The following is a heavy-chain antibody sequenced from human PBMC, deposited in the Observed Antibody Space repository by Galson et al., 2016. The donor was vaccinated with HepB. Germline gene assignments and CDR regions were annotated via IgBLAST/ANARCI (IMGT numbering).Heavy chain of an antibody. D-gene: IGHD6-6*01. V-gene: IGHV2-70*04. J-gene: IGHJ4*02. CDR2: IDWDDDK. Sequence: PALVKPTQTLTLPCTLSGLSLSTSGVRVSWIRQPPGKALEWLARIDWDDDKFYSTSLETRLTISKDTSKNQVVLTMTNMDPVDTARYYCARTRFSSSAFVFDYWGQGTLVTVSS. CDR1: GLSLSTSGVR. CDR3: ARTRFSSSAFVFDY.